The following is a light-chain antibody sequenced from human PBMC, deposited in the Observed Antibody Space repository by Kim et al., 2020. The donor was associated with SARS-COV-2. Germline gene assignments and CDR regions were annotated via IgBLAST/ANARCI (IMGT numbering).Light chain of an antibody. Sequence: SVKLPCTLSSGHSSYIIAWHQQQPGKAPRYLMKLEGSGSYNKGSGVPDRFSGSSSGADRYLTISNLQSEDEADYYCETWDSNTRVFGGGTQLTVL. CDR1: SGHSSYI. J-gene: IGLJ3*02. CDR2: LEGSGSY. CDR3: ETWDSNTRV. V-gene: IGLV4-60*03.